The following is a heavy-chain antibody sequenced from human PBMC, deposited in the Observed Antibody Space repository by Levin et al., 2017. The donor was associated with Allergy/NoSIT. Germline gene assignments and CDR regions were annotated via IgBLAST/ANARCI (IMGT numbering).Heavy chain of an antibody. CDR1: GYTFTSYG. CDR3: ARGAQDIVVVPAVWFGELLGAFDI. V-gene: IGHV1-18*01. J-gene: IGHJ3*02. D-gene: IGHD2-2*01. CDR2: ISAYNGNT. Sequence: GASVKVSCKASGYTFTSYGISWVRQAPGQGLEWMGWISAYNGNTNYAQKLQGRVTMTTDTSTSTAYMELRSLRSDDTAVYYCARGAQDIVVVPAVWFGELLGAFDIWGQGTMVTVSS.